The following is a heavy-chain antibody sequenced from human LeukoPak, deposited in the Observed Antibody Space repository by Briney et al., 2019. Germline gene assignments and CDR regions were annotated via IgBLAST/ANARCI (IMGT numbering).Heavy chain of an antibody. D-gene: IGHD6-13*01. CDR3: AGSYSSTWSPFDS. CDR2: IHDRGDT. V-gene: IGHV4-59*08. J-gene: IGHJ4*02. Sequence: SETLSLTCTVSGGSVSDYYWSWIRQSPGRGLEWIAYIHDRGDTNYNPSLKSRVSISVDTSKNHFSLKLTSVTAADTAVYFCAGSYSSTWSPFDSWGQGTLVTVSS. CDR1: GGSVSDYY.